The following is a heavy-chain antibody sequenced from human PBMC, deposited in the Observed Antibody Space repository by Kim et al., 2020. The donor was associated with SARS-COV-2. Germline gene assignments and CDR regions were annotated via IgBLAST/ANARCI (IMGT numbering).Heavy chain of an antibody. CDR2: ISYDGSNK. D-gene: IGHD6-19*01. CDR1: GFTFSSYA. J-gene: IGHJ4*02. V-gene: IGHV3-30*04. Sequence: GGSLRLSCAASGFTFSSYAMHWVRQAPGKGLEWVAVISYDGSNKYYADSVKGRFTISRDNSKNTLYLQMNSLRAEDTVVYYCARDKPVAGTNVMDYWGQG. CDR3: ARDKPVAGTNVMDY.